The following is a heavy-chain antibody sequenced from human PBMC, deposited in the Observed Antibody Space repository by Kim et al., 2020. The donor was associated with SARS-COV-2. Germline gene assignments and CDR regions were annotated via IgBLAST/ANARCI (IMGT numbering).Heavy chain of an antibody. J-gene: IGHJ6*02. CDR3: ATAFALAAAGGGSAYYYGMDV. Sequence: ASVKVSCKVSGYTLTELSMHWVRQAPGKGLEWMGGFDPEDGETIYAQKFQGRVTMTEDTSTDTAYMELSSLRSEDTAVYYCATAFALAAAGGGSAYYYGMDVWGQGTTVTVSS. CDR2: FDPEDGET. CDR1: GYTLTELS. D-gene: IGHD6-13*01. V-gene: IGHV1-24*01.